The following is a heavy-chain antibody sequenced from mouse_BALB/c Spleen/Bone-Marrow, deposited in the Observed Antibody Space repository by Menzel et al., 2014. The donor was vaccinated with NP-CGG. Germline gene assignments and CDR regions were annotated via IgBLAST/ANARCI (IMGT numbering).Heavy chain of an antibody. CDR1: GFTFSSFG. CDR2: ISSGSSTI. CDR3: ARSPWFAY. Sequence: EVMLVESGGGLVQPGGSRKLSCAASGFTFSSFGMHWVRQAPEKGLEWVAYISSGSSTIYYADTVKGRITISRDNSKSPLLLQRTSLRAEDTALYYCARSPWFAYWGQGTLVTVSA. V-gene: IGHV5-17*02. J-gene: IGHJ3*01.